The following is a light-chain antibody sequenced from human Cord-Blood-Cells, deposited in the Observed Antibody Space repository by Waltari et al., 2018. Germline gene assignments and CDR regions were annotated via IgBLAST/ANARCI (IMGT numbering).Light chain of an antibody. V-gene: IGKV1-8*01. CDR2: AAS. CDR3: QQYYSYPRT. J-gene: IGKJ1*01. Sequence: AIRMTQSPSSFSASTGDRVTITCRASQGISSYLAWYQHKPGKAPKLLIYAASTLQSGVPSRFSGSGSGTDFTLTISCLQSEDFATNYCQQYYSYPRTFGQGTKVEIK. CDR1: QGISSY.